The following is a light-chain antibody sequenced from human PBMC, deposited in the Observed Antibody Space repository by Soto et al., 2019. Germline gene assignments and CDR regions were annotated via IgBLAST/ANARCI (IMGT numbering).Light chain of an antibody. CDR3: QQYGSSPYT. J-gene: IGKJ2*01. CDR2: GTS. CDR1: QTVDSNN. V-gene: IGKV3-20*01. Sequence: EIVLTQSPGNLSLSPGGRATLSCRASQTVDSNNFAWYQQKPGQAPRLLIYGTSSWATGIPDRFSGSGSGTDFTLTISRLEPADFAVYYCQQYGSSPYTFGQGTKLEIK.